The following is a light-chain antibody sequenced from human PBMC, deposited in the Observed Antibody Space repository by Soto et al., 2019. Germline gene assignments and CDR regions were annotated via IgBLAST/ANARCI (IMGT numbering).Light chain of an antibody. J-gene: IGLJ1*01. Sequence: QSVLTQPASVSGSPGQSITFSCTGTSSDIGVYNYVSWYQQHPGKAPKLMIYEVNNRPSGVSNRFSGSKSGNTASLTISGLQAEDEADYYCSSYTTSNTYVFGTGTMVTVL. CDR2: EVN. CDR1: SSDIGVYNY. V-gene: IGLV2-14*01. CDR3: SSYTTSNTYV.